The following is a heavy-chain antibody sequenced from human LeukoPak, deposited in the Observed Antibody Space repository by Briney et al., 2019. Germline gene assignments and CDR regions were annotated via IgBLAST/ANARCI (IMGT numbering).Heavy chain of an antibody. V-gene: IGHV4-59*12. Sequence: PSETLSLTCTVSGGSISSYYWSWIRQPPGKGLEWIGYIYYSGSTNYNPSLKSRVTISADTSKKQFSLKLSSVTAADTAVYYCARRRPYYYYYYMDVWGKGTTVTVSS. J-gene: IGHJ6*03. CDR3: ARRRPYYYYYYMDV. CDR2: IYYSGST. CDR1: GGSISSYY. D-gene: IGHD6-25*01.